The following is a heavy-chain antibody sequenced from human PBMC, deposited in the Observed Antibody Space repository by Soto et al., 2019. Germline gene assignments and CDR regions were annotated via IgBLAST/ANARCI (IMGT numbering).Heavy chain of an antibody. V-gene: IGHV1-46*02. CDR1: GFTFNRHY. D-gene: IGHD6-6*01. J-gene: IGHJ3*01. Sequence: GASVKVSCKESGFTFNRHYMQWVRQAPRQGLEWMGIINLGGATTIYAQKFQGRVTVTRDTSTSTVYIQLSSLRSDDTAVYYCAVSSLEPNDAFDVWGQGTLVTVS. CDR3: AVSSLEPNDAFDV. CDR2: INLGGATT.